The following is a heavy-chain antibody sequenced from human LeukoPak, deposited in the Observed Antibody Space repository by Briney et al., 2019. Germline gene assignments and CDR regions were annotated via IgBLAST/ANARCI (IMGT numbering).Heavy chain of an antibody. V-gene: IGHV4-59*01. Sequence: SETLSLTCTVTGGSISTYYWNWIRQPPGKGLEWIGCTNDSGYTNYHPSLKRRVTMSVDTSKSQFSLRLGSVTAADTAVYYCVREVVGTPYHYFFYMDLWGKGTTVTVSS. CDR1: GGSISTYY. D-gene: IGHD2-21*02. CDR2: TNDSGYT. J-gene: IGHJ6*03. CDR3: VREVVGTPYHYFFYMDL.